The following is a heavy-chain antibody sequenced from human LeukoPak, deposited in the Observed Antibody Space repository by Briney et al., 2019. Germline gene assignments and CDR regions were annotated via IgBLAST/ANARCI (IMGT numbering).Heavy chain of an antibody. Sequence: ASVKVSCKASGYTFTSYYMHWVRQAPGQGLQWMGIINPSGGSTSYAQKFQGRVTMTRDTSTSTVYMEPSSLRSEDTAVYYCARCVDNGYGMDVWGKGTTVTVSS. CDR3: ARCVDNGYGMDV. D-gene: IGHD1-14*01. CDR1: GYTFTSYY. J-gene: IGHJ6*04. CDR2: INPSGGST. V-gene: IGHV1-46*01.